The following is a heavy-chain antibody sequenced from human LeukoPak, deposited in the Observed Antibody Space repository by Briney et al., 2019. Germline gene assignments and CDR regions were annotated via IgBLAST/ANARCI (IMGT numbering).Heavy chain of an antibody. D-gene: IGHD5-18*01. V-gene: IGHV3-23*01. Sequence: GGSLRLSCAASGFTFSSYAMSWVRQAPGKGLEWVSGISDSGGSTYYADSVKGRFTISRDNSENTLYLQMNSLRAEDTAVYYCAKGYSYGFNSYFDYWGQGTLVTVSS. CDR2: ISDSGGST. CDR3: AKGYSYGFNSYFDY. J-gene: IGHJ4*02. CDR1: GFTFSSYA.